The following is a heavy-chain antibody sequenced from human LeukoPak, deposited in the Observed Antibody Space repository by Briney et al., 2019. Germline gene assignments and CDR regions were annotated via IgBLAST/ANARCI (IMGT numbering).Heavy chain of an antibody. CDR2: IYTSGST. CDR3: ARGLVATITSGYYYYGMDV. D-gene: IGHD5-12*01. V-gene: IGHV4-61*02. Sequence: PSQTLSLTCTVSGGSISSGSYYWRWIRQPAGTGLEWIVRIYTSGSTNYNPSLKSRITISVNTSKNQFSLKLSSVPAADTAVYYCARGLVATITSGYYYYGMDVWGQGTTVTVSS. CDR1: GGSISSGSYY. J-gene: IGHJ6*02.